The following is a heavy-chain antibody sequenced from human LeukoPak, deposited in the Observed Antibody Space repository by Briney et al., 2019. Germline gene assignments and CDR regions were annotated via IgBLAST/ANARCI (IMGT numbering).Heavy chain of an antibody. J-gene: IGHJ4*02. CDR1: GFIFSNYA. Sequence: PGGSLRLSCAVSGFIFSNYAMGWGRQAPGKGLEWVSGISGSGGRTYYGDSVKGRFTISRDNSKNTLYLQMISLRAEDTAVYYCAKSSQNYFNRWSDYWGQGTLVTVSS. CDR2: ISGSGGRT. D-gene: IGHD3-10*01. V-gene: IGHV3-23*01. CDR3: AKSSQNYFNRWSDY.